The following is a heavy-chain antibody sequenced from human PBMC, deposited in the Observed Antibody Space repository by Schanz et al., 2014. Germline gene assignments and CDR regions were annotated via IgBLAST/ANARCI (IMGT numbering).Heavy chain of an antibody. CDR3: ASPSGYSDYGTYFDF. D-gene: IGHD5-12*01. CDR1: GFTFSSYA. Sequence: QVQLVESGGGVVQPGRSLRLSCAASGFTFSSYAMHWVRQAPGKGLEWVALISNDGSIKYYADSVEGRFTISRDNSRNTLYLQMNSLRTEDTAVYYCASPSGYSDYGTYFDFWGQGTLVTDSS. J-gene: IGHJ4*02. CDR2: ISNDGSIK. V-gene: IGHV3-30-3*02.